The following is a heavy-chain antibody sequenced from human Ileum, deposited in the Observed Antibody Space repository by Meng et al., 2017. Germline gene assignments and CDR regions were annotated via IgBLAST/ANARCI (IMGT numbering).Heavy chain of an antibody. CDR3: ARFYGSGTFEVHDY. CDR1: GGPVSSASYY. Sequence: ESGRGLGWPSGPLSRTLNVSGGPVSSASYYWSWIRQPPGKGLEWIGLIHYSGSRNYNPPLKSRVTMSVDTSKNQVSLRLTSVTAADTAVYYCARFYGSGTFEVHDYWGQGTLVTVSS. J-gene: IGHJ4*02. V-gene: IGHV4-61*01. CDR2: IHYSGSR. D-gene: IGHD3-10*01.